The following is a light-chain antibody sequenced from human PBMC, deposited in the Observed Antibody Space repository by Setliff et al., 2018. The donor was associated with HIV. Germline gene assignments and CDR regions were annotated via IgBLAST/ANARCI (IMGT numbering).Light chain of an antibody. J-gene: IGLJ1*01. V-gene: IGLV2-14*01. Sequence: QSALAQPASVSGSPGQSITISCTGTSSDVGGYNYVSWYQQHPGKAPKLIIYEVSYRPSGVSNRFSGSKSGNTASLTISGLQAEDESDYYCCSHTRTNCYVFGTGTKVTVL. CDR2: EVS. CDR3: CSHTRTNCYV. CDR1: SSDVGGYNY.